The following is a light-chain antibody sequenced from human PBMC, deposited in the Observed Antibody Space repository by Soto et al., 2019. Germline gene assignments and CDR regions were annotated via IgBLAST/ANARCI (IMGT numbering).Light chain of an antibody. CDR2: DAS. CDR1: QSISSW. V-gene: IGKV1-5*01. CDR3: QQYYRDRT. J-gene: IGKJ1*01. Sequence: DIQMTQSPSSLSASVGDRVTITCRSSQSISSWLAWYQQMPGKAPKLLIYDASSLHSGVPSRFSGSASGTEFTLTIRSLQPDDFAXYYCQQYYRDRTFGQGTKVDIK.